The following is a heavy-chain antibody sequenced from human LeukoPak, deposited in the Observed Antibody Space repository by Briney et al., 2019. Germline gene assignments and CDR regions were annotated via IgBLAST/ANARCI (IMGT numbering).Heavy chain of an antibody. CDR2: IYYSGST. CDR1: GGSISSYY. V-gene: IGHV4-59*01. J-gene: IGHJ4*02. CDR3: ARGGGGDYVEGAFDY. D-gene: IGHD4-17*01. Sequence: SETLSLTCTVSGGSISSYYWSWIRQPPGKGLEWIGYIYYSGSTNYNPSLKSRVTISVDTSKKQFSLKLSSVTAADTAVYYCARGGGGDYVEGAFDYWGQGTLVTVSS.